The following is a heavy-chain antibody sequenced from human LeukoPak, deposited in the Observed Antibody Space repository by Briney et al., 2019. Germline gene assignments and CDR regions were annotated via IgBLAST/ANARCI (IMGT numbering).Heavy chain of an antibody. J-gene: IGHJ4*02. D-gene: IGHD3-10*01. V-gene: IGHV4-39*07. CDR3: ARVYGSGSYSDS. CDR1: GGSISSSSYY. Sequence: SETLSLTCTVSGGSISSSSYYWGWIRQPPGKGLEWIGSIYYSGSTYYNPSLKSRVTMSIDTSKNQFSLKLSSVTAADTAVYYCARVYGSGSYSDSWGQGTLVTVSS. CDR2: IYYSGST.